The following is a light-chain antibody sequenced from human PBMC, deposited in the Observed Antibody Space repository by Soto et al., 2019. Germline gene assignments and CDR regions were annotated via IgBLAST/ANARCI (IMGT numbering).Light chain of an antibody. J-gene: IGKJ1*01. CDR2: GGS. CDR1: QSLHSKY. V-gene: IGKV3-20*01. CDR3: QHYDASQWT. Sequence: EIVLTQSLGTLSLAPGERATLSCRAGQSLHSKYFSWYQQIPGQAPRLLIYGGSNRATGIPDRFSGSGSGTDFTLTISRLEPEDFAVYYCQHYDASQWTFGQGTKVDIK.